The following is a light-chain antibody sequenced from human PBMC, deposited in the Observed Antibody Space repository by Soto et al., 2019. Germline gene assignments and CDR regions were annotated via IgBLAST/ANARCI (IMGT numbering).Light chain of an antibody. V-gene: IGLV9-49*01. CDR3: GADHGSGSNWV. Sequence: QPVLTQPPSASASLGASVTLTCTLSSGYSNYKVDWYQQRPGKGPRFVMRVGTGGIVGSKGDGIPDRFSVLGSGLNRYLTIKNIQEEDESDYHCGADHGSGSNWVFGGGTQLTV. CDR2: VGTGGIVG. J-gene: IGLJ2*01. CDR1: SGYSNYK.